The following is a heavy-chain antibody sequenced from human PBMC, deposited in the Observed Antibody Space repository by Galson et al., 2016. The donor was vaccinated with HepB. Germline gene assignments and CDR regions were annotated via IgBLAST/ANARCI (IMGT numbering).Heavy chain of an antibody. V-gene: IGHV3-7*03. CDR2: IRHDGGTQ. CDR3: ARVMNDNDVGDY. CDR1: GFSFSSYW. Sequence: SLRLSCAASGFSFSSYWMSWVRQAPGKGLQWVANIRHDGGTQNYVHSVESRFAISRDNAKNSLYLQMDSLRAEDEAVYYCARVMNDNDVGDYWGQGTLVTVST. D-gene: IGHD1-1*01. J-gene: IGHJ4*02.